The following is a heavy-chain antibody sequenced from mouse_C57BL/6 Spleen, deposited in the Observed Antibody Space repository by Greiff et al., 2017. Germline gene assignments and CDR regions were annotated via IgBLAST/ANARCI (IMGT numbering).Heavy chain of an antibody. CDR1: GYTFTSYW. CDR3: ARGSMVTTGTFFDY. V-gene: IGHV1-55*01. Sequence: QVQLQQPGAELVKPGASVKMSCKASGYTFTSYWITWVKQRPGQGLEWIGDIYPGSGSTNYNEKFKSKATLTVDTSSSTAYMQLSSLTSEDSAVYYCARGSMVTTGTFFDYWGQGTTLTVSS. J-gene: IGHJ2*01. CDR2: IYPGSGST. D-gene: IGHD2-2*01.